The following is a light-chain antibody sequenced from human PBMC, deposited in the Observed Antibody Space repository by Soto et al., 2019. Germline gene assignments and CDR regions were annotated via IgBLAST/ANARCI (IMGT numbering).Light chain of an antibody. V-gene: IGKV1-39*01. CDR2: AAS. J-gene: IGKJ5*01. Sequence: DIQMTQSPSSLSASVGDRVTITCRASQSISSYLNWYQQKPGTAPKLLIYAASSLQSGVPSRFSGSGSGTDFTLTISSLQTEDFATYYCQQSYSTPITFGQGTRLEIK. CDR1: QSISSY. CDR3: QQSYSTPIT.